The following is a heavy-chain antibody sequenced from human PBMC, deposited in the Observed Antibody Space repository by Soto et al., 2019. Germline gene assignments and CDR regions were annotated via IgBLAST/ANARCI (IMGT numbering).Heavy chain of an antibody. D-gene: IGHD3-9*01. CDR1: GYTFTXYA. V-gene: IGHV1-3*01. CDR3: ARDHLTGYYDFDY. CDR2: INAGNGNT. J-gene: IGHJ4*02. Sequence: ASVKVSCKAAGYTFTXYAMHWVRQAPGQRLEWMGWINAGNGNTKYSQKSQGRVTITRDTSASTAYMELSSLRSEDTAVYYCARDHLTGYYDFDYWGQGTLVTVSS.